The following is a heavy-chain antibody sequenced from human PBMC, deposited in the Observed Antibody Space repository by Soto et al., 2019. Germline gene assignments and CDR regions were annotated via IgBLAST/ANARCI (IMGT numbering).Heavy chain of an antibody. Sequence: QSQTLSLTCAISGDTVSSNSAAWNWIRQSPSRGLEWLGRTYYRSKWYNDYAVSVKRRITIAPDTSKNQFSLQLNSVTPEDTALYYCVLEIHDAFDIWGRGTLVTVSS. V-gene: IGHV6-1*01. D-gene: IGHD5-18*01. CDR1: GDTVSSNSAA. J-gene: IGHJ3*02. CDR3: VLEIHDAFDI. CDR2: TYYRSKWYN.